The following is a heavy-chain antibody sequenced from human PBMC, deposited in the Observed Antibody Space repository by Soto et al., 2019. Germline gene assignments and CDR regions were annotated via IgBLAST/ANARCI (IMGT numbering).Heavy chain of an antibody. CDR1: GFTFSSYA. J-gene: IGHJ6*02. V-gene: IGHV3-30-3*01. D-gene: IGHD3-22*01. Sequence: GSLRLSCAASGFTFSSYAMHWVRQAPGKGLEWVAVISYDGSNKYYADSVKGRFTISRDNSKNTLYLQMNSLRAEDTAVYYCARGERITYYYDSSGYYPPGYYYGMDVWGQGTTVTVSS. CDR2: ISYDGSNK. CDR3: ARGERITYYYDSSGYYPPGYYYGMDV.